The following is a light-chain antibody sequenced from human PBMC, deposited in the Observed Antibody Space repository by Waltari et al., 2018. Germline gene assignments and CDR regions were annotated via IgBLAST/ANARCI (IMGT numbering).Light chain of an antibody. CDR1: QSVSSD. Sequence: EIVLTQSPATLSLSPGESATLSCRASQSVSSDLAWYQLKPGQAPRLLISDVSNRATGIPARFSGSGSETDFTLTISTLEPEDFALYYCQQRRSWPLTFGGGTKVEIK. J-gene: IGKJ4*01. CDR3: QQRRSWPLT. CDR2: DVS. V-gene: IGKV3-11*01.